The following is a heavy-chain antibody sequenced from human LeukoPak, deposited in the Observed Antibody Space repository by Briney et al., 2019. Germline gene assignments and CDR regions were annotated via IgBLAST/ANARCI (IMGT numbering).Heavy chain of an antibody. D-gene: IGHD2-8*02. CDR1: GYTFTGYY. Sequence: ASVKVSCKASGYTFTGYYMHWVRQAPGQGLEWMGWINPNSGGTNYAQKFQGRVTMTRDTSISTAYMELSRLRSDDTAVYYCARPPAWSPYGMDVWGQGTTVTVSS. CDR3: ARPPAWSPYGMDV. CDR2: INPNSGGT. J-gene: IGHJ6*02. V-gene: IGHV1-2*02.